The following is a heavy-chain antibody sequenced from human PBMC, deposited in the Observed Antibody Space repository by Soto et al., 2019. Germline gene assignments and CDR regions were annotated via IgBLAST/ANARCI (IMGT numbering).Heavy chain of an antibody. CDR2: ISGSGGST. J-gene: IGHJ4*02. D-gene: IGHD6-13*01. Sequence: GGSLRLSCAASGFTFSSYAMSWVRQAPGKGLEWVSAISGSGGSTYYADSGKGRFTISRDNSKNTLYLQMNRLRAEDAAVYYCAKSPGYSNSWYFDYWGQGTLVTVSS. V-gene: IGHV3-23*01. CDR3: AKSPGYSNSWYFDY. CDR1: GFTFSSYA.